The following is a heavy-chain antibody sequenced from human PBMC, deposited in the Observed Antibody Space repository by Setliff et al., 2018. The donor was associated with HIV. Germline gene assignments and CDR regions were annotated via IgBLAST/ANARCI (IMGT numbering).Heavy chain of an antibody. CDR3: ARQPLYNDYDWRSYYFDY. D-gene: IGHD5-12*01. CDR2: MYHTGST. J-gene: IGHJ4*02. V-gene: IGHV4-38-2*01. Sequence: TLSLTCAVSGYSISSGCYWGWIRQPPGKGLEWIGSMYHTGSTYYSPSLNSRFTISVDTSKNQLSLKLRSVTAADTAVYYCARQPLYNDYDWRSYYFDYWGQGSLVTVPQ. CDR1: GYSISSGCY.